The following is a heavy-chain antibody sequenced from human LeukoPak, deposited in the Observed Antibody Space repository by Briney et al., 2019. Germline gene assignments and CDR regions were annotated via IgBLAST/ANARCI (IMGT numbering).Heavy chain of an antibody. CDR1: DDSITIYY. Sequence: PSETLSLTCTVSDDSITIYYWTWIRQPPGKGLEWIGEINHSGSTNYNPSLKSRVTISVDTSKNQFSLNLSSVTAADTVVYFCARGSRRFDPWGQGTLVTVSS. J-gene: IGHJ5*02. CDR2: INHSGST. CDR3: ARGSRRFDP. V-gene: IGHV4-34*01.